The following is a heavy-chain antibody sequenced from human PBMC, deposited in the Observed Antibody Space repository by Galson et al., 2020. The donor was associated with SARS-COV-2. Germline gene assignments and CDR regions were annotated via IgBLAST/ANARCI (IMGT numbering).Heavy chain of an antibody. J-gene: IGHJ4*02. D-gene: IGHD5-12*01. CDR1: GGSISSSSYY. CDR2: IYYSGNT. V-gene: IGHV4-39*01. CDR3: ARQQDGYGDYDILAY. Sequence: SETLSLTCTVSGGSISSSSYYWGWIRQPPGKGLEWIGRIYYSGNTYYNPSLKSRVTMSVDTSKNQFSVKLSSVTAADTAVYYCARQQDGYGDYDILAYWGQGALVTVSS.